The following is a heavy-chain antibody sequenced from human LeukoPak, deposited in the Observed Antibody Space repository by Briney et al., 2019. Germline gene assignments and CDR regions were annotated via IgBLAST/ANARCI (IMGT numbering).Heavy chain of an antibody. CDR2: IYYSGST. D-gene: IGHD3-10*01. CDR1: GGSISSGGYY. Sequence: SETLSLTCTVSGGSISSGGYYWSWIRQHPGKGLEWIGYIYYSGSTYYNPSLKSRVTISVDTSKNQFSLKLSSVTAADTAVYYCARDHGSGSYYSGAFDIWGQGTMVTVSS. J-gene: IGHJ3*02. CDR3: ARDHGSGSYYSGAFDI. V-gene: IGHV4-31*03.